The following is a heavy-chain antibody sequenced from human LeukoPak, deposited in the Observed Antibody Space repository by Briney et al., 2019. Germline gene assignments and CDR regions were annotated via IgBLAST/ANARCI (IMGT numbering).Heavy chain of an antibody. Sequence: GGSLRLSCAASGYTFSDYYMSWIRQAPGKGLEGVACISSSGSTIYYADSVKGRFTISRDNAKNALYLQMNSLRAEDTAVFYCARHLSGVTGYTYGRGIDYWGQGTLVTVSS. CDR1: GYTFSDYY. V-gene: IGHV3-11*04. D-gene: IGHD5-18*01. J-gene: IGHJ4*02. CDR2: ISSSGSTI. CDR3: ARHLSGVTGYTYGRGIDY.